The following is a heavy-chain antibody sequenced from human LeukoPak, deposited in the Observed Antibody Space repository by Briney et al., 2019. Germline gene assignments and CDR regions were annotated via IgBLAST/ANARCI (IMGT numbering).Heavy chain of an antibody. CDR1: GGSISSSSYY. CDR3: ARRLHDVEMATIHSWVDY. D-gene: IGHD5-24*01. CDR2: IYYSGST. Sequence: TSETLSLTCTVSGGSISSSSYYWGWIRQPPGKGLEWIGSIYYSGSTYYNPSLKSRVTISVDTSKNQFSLKLSSVTAADTAVYYCARRLHDVEMATIHSWVDYWGQGTLVTVSS. J-gene: IGHJ4*02. V-gene: IGHV4-39*07.